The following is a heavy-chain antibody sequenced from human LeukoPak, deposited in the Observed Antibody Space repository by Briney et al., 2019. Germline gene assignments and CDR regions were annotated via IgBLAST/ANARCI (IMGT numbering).Heavy chain of an antibody. V-gene: IGHV1-2*06. Sequence: ASVKVSCKASGYTFTGYYMHWVRQAPGQGLEWMGRINPNSGGTNYAQKFQGRVTMTRDTSTSTVYMELSSLRSEDTAVYYCARDLGYYYGSGSYSHFDYWGQGTLVTVSS. CDR2: INPNSGGT. CDR3: ARDLGYYYGSGSYSHFDY. CDR1: GYTFTGYY. J-gene: IGHJ4*02. D-gene: IGHD3-10*01.